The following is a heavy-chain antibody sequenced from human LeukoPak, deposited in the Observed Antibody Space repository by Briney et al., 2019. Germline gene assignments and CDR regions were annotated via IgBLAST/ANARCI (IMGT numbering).Heavy chain of an antibody. Sequence: ASVKVSCKAAGYTFTSYDINWARQATGQGLEWMGWMNPNSGNTGYAQKFQGRVTMTRNTSISTAYMELSSLRSEDTAVYYCARGRGTYYDFWCGPQAYYFDYWGQGTLVTVSS. CDR1: GYTFTSYD. J-gene: IGHJ4*02. D-gene: IGHD3-3*01. V-gene: IGHV1-8*01. CDR2: MNPNSGNT. CDR3: ARGRGTYYDFWCGPQAYYFDY.